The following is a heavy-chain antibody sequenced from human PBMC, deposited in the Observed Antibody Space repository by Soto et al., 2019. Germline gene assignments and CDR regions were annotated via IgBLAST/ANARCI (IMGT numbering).Heavy chain of an antibody. CDR1: EFTFSSYW. CDR3: AREYGSSRYFDY. D-gene: IGHD6-13*01. V-gene: IGHV3-74*01. CDR2: INSDGSST. Sequence: EVQLVESGGGLVQPGGSLRLSCAASEFTFSSYWMHWVRQAPGKGLVWVSRINSDGSSTSYADSVKGRFTISRDNAKNTLYLQMNSLRAEDTAVYYCAREYGSSRYFDYWGQGTLVTVSS. J-gene: IGHJ4*02.